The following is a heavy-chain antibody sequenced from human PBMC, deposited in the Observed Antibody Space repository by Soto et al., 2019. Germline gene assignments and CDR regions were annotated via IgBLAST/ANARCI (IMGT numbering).Heavy chain of an antibody. CDR3: AREDRDRNTGLIPAAIDGIDV. D-gene: IGHD2-2*01. CDR2: IIPIFGIP. V-gene: IGHV1-69*08. CDR1: GGTFSRYS. J-gene: IGHJ6*02. Sequence: QVQLVQSGAEVKKPGSSVKVSCKASGGTFSRYSITWVRQAPGHGLEWIGRIIPIFGIPTYAQKFQGRVTITADESTSTAYMELSNLRSDDTAVHYWAREDRDRNTGLIPAAIDGIDVWGQGTTVTVSS.